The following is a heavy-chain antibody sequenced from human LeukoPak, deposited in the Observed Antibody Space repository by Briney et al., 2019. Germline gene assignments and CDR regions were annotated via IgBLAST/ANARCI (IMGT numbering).Heavy chain of an antibody. V-gene: IGHV1-8*01. CDR3: ARVPKYSSSWTAEYFQH. Sequence: GASVKVSCKASGYTFTSYDINWVGQATGRGLEWMGWMNPNSGNTGYAHKFQGRVTMTRNTSISTAHMELGSLRSEDTAVYYCARVPKYSSSWTAEYFQHWGQGTLVTVSS. CDR1: GYTFTSYD. J-gene: IGHJ1*01. CDR2: MNPNSGNT. D-gene: IGHD6-13*01.